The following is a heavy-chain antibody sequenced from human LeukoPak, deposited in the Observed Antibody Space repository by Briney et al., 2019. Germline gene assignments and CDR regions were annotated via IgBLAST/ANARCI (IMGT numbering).Heavy chain of an antibody. Sequence: GASVKVSCKASGYTFTSYHMHWVRQAPGQGLEWMGLINPSGGSTSYAQKFQGRVTITADESTSTAYMELSSLRSEDTAVYYCASGADIVVVPASVPYYYYGMDVWGQGTTVTVSS. CDR2: INPSGGST. V-gene: IGHV1-46*01. J-gene: IGHJ6*02. CDR1: GYTFTSYH. CDR3: ASGADIVVVPASVPYYYYGMDV. D-gene: IGHD2-2*01.